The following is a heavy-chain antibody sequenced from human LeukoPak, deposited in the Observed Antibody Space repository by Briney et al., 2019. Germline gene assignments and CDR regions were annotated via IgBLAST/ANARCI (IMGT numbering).Heavy chain of an antibody. CDR3: ARYNFGSDYFSN. CDR1: GGSISGYY. D-gene: IGHD2/OR15-2a*01. J-gene: IGHJ4*02. V-gene: IGHV4-4*07. Sequence: SETLSLTCTVSGGSISGYYWSWIRQPAGKGPEWIGRIYTSGSTKYNPSLKGRVTMSLDTSKNQFSLKRSSVTAADTAVYYCARYNFGSDYFSNWGQGTLVTVSS. CDR2: IYTSGST.